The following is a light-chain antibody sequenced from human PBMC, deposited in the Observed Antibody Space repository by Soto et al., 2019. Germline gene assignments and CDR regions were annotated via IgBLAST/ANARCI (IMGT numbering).Light chain of an antibody. Sequence: IRMTQSPSSLSASTGERVTISCRASQGISSYLAWYQQKPGKAPRLLIYAASTLQSGVPARFSGSGSGTDFTPTSSCLPSEYSAYYCWQQYYCSPWTFGQGTKVEIK. CDR3: QQYYCSPWT. V-gene: IGKV1-8*01. CDR2: AAS. CDR1: QGISSY. J-gene: IGKJ1*01.